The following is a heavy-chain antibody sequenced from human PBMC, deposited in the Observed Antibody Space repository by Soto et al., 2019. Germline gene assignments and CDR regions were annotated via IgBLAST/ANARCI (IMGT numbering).Heavy chain of an antibody. D-gene: IGHD3-3*01. J-gene: IGHJ6*02. V-gene: IGHV3-30-3*01. CDR1: GFTFTIYA. CDR2: ISNDGSNY. Sequence: GGSLRLSCAASGFTFTIYAVHWVRQAPGKGLEWVAVISNDGSNYYYADSVRGRFTISRDNTKNTLFLQMSSLRGEDSGVYYCARGTTLAIFDYGMDVWGQGTTVTVSS. CDR3: ARGTTLAIFDYGMDV.